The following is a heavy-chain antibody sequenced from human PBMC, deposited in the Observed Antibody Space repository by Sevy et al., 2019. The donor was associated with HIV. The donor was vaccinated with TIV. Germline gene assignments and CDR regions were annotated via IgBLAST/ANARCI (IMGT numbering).Heavy chain of an antibody. Sequence: ASVKGSCKASGGTFSSYAISWVRQAPGQGLEWMGRIIPIFGTANYAQKFQGRVTITADESTSTAYMELSSLRSEDTAVYYCASLLGYCSSTSCSSDYWGQGTLVTVSS. CDR1: GGTFSSYA. D-gene: IGHD2-2*01. V-gene: IGHV1-69*13. J-gene: IGHJ4*02. CDR2: IIPIFGTA. CDR3: ASLLGYCSSTSCSSDY.